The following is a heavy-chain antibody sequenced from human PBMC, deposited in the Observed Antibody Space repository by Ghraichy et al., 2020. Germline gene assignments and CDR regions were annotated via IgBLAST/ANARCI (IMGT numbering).Heavy chain of an antibody. CDR3: AHFTGYWEWGQLVVGFDY. CDR1: GFSLSTSGVG. D-gene: IGHD6-13*01. J-gene: IGHJ4*02. V-gene: IGHV2-5*01. CDR2: IYWNDDK. Sequence: SGPTLVKPTQTLTLTCTFSGFSLSTSGVGVGWIRQPPGKALEWLALIYWNDDKRYSPSLKSRLTITKDTSKNQVVLTMTNMDPVDTATYYCAHFTGYWEWGQLVVGFDYWGQGTLVTVSS.